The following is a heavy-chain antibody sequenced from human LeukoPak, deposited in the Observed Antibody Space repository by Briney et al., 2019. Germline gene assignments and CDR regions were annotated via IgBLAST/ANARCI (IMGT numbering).Heavy chain of an antibody. CDR1: GFTFSSSG. J-gene: IGHJ3*02. CDR2: VRSDGNKK. V-gene: IGHV3-30*02. CDR3: ARGGYTYDRAFDI. Sequence: GGSLRLSCAASGFTFSSSGMHWVRQAPGEGLEWVAFVRSDGNKKYYADSVKGRFTISRDNSKNTLYLQLNSLRAEDTAVYYCARGGYTYDRAFDIWGQGTMVTVSS. D-gene: IGHD6-13*01.